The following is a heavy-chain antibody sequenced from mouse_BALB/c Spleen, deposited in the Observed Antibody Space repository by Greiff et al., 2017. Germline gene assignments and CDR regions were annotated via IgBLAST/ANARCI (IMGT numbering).Heavy chain of an antibody. V-gene: IGHV5-6-3*01. D-gene: IGHD1-1*01. CDR1: GFTFSSYG. CDR3: ARDLFNYGSSYRYFDV. CDR2: INSNGGST. Sequence: EVMLVESGGGLVQPGGSLKLSCAASGFTFSSYGMSWVRQTPDKRLELVATINSNGGSTYYPDSVKGRFTISRDNAKNTLYLQMSSLKSEDTAMYYCARDLFNYGSSYRYFDVWGAGTTVTVSS. J-gene: IGHJ1*01.